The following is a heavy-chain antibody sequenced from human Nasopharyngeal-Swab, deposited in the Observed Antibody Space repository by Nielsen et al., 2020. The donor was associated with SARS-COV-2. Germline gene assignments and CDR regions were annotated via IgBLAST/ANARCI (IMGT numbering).Heavy chain of an antibody. D-gene: IGHD1-1*01. CDR3: AREKSWNDGNWFDP. V-gene: IGHV1-2*04. CDR1: GYTFTGYY. J-gene: IGHJ5*02. Sequence: ASVKVSCKASGYTFTGYYMHWVRQAPGQGLEWMGWINPNSGGTNYAQKFQGWVTMTRDTSISTAYMELSRLRSDGTAVYYCAREKSWNDGNWFDPWGQGTLVTVSS. CDR2: INPNSGGT.